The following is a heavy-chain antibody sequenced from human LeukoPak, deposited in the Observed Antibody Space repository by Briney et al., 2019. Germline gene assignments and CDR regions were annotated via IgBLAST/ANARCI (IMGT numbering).Heavy chain of an antibody. CDR2: IYYSGST. CDR3: ARGIAAAGTHLDY. V-gene: IGHV4-31*03. CDR1: GGSISSGGYY. J-gene: IGHJ4*02. D-gene: IGHD6-13*01. Sequence: SQTLSLTCTVSGGSISSGGYYWSWIRQHPGKGLEWIGYIYYSGSTYYNPSLKNRVTISVDTSKNQFSLKLSSVTAADTAVYYCARGIAAAGTHLDYWGQGTLVTVSS.